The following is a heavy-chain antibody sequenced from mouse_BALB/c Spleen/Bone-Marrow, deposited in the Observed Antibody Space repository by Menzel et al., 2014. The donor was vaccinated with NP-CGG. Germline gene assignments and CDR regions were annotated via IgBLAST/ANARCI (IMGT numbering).Heavy chain of an antibody. CDR2: ISDGGSYT. J-gene: IGHJ4*01. CDR3: GRTYRRFALDY. V-gene: IGHV5-4*02. CDR1: GFTFSDYY. D-gene: IGHD2-14*01. Sequence: DVHLVESGGGLVKPGGSLKLSCAASGFTFSDYYMYWVRQTPEKSLEWVATISDGGSYTDYPGSVKGRFTVSTGNAKNSLYLQMSRLKSEETAMYYCGRTYRRFALDYWGQGTSVTVSS.